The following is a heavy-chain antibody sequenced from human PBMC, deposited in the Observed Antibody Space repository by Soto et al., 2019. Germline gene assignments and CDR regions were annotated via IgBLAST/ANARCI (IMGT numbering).Heavy chain of an antibody. J-gene: IGHJ4*02. CDR2: IYHSGST. V-gene: IGHV4-30-2*01. CDR3: ARSVEFEPIPTGPGFDY. Sequence: QLQLQESGSGLMKPSQTLSLTCAVSGGSISSGGYSWSWIRQPPGKGLEWIGYIYHSGSTYYNPSLKSRVTISVDRSKNQFSLKLTSVTAADTAVYYCARSVEFEPIPTGPGFDYWGQGTLVTVSS. CDR1: GGSISSGGYS. D-gene: IGHD1-1*01.